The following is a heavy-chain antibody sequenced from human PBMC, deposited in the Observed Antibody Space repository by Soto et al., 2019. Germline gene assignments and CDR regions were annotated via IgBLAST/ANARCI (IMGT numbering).Heavy chain of an antibody. Sequence: GASVKVSCKASGYTFTSYGTSWVRQAPGQGLEWMGWISAYNGNTNYAQKLQGRVTMTTDTSTSTAYMELRSLRSDDTAVYYCARYYNYDSSGYFRRRDYGMDVWGQGTTVTVSS. CDR3: ARYYNYDSSGYFRRRDYGMDV. J-gene: IGHJ6*02. CDR2: ISAYNGNT. D-gene: IGHD3-22*01. CDR1: GYTFTSYG. V-gene: IGHV1-18*01.